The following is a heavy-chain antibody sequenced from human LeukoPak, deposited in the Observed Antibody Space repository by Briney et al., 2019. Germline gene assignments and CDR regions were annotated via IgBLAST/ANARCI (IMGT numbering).Heavy chain of an antibody. CDR3: ARASEWELLQSFDY. CDR1: GFTFSSYA. J-gene: IGHJ4*02. D-gene: IGHD1-26*01. V-gene: IGHV3-30-3*01. CDR2: ISYDGSNK. Sequence: PGGSLRLSCAASGFTFSSYAMHWVRQAPGKGLEWVAVISYDGSNKYYADSVKGRFTISRDNSKNTLYLQMNSRRAEDTAVYYCARASEWELLQSFDYWGQGTLVTVSS.